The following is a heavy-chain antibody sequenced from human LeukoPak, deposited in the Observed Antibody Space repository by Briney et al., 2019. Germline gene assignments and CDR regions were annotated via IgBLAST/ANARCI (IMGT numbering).Heavy chain of an antibody. Sequence: GASVKVSCTASEGTFSSYAISWVRQAPGQGLEWMGGIIPIFGTANYAQKFQGRVTITADKSTSTAYMELSSLRSEDTAVYYCARGRDGYYFDYWGQGTLITVSS. CDR3: ARGRDGYYFDY. CDR2: IIPIFGTA. J-gene: IGHJ4*02. CDR1: EGTFSSYA. D-gene: IGHD5-24*01. V-gene: IGHV1-69*06.